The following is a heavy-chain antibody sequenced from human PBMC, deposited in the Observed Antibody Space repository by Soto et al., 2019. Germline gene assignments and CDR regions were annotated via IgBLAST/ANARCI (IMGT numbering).Heavy chain of an antibody. Sequence: QVQLVQSGAEVKKPGSSVKVSCKASGGTFSSYAISWVRQAPGQGLEWMGGIIPIFGTANYAQKFQGRVTITADEYTSTAYMELSSLRSEDTAVYYCARDSDTAMVRTAGYGMDVWGQGTTVTVSS. CDR1: GGTFSSYA. V-gene: IGHV1-69*12. D-gene: IGHD5-18*01. CDR2: IIPIFGTA. J-gene: IGHJ6*02. CDR3: ARDSDTAMVRTAGYGMDV.